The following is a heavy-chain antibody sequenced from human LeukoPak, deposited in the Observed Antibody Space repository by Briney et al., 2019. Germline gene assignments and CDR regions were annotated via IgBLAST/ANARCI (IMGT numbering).Heavy chain of an antibody. CDR3: AREIFFAPDV. V-gene: IGHV4-34*01. Sequence: KPSETLSLTCAVYGGSFSGYYWSWIRQPPGKGLDWIGEINHSGSTNYNPSLKSRVTISVDTSKNQFSLKLSSVTAADTAVYYRAREIFFAPDVWGQGTTVTVSS. D-gene: IGHD3-3*01. CDR1: GGSFSGYY. J-gene: IGHJ6*02. CDR2: INHSGST.